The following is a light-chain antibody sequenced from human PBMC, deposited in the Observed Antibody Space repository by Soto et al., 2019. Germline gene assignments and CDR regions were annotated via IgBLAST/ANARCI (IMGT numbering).Light chain of an antibody. CDR2: AAS. J-gene: IGKJ5*01. V-gene: IGKV1-39*01. CDR1: QSISNY. Sequence: DIQMTQSPSSLSASVGDRVTITCRASQSISNYLNWYQQKPGKAPKLLIYAASSLQSGVPSRFSGSGSGTDFTLTISSLQPEDFATYYCQQSYRTPPSTFGQGTRPGIK. CDR3: QQSYRTPPST.